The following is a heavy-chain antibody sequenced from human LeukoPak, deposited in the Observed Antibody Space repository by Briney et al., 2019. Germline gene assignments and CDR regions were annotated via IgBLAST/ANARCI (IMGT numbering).Heavy chain of an antibody. J-gene: IGHJ4*02. CDR3: ARGGGSSWFGVDY. V-gene: IGHV4-34*01. D-gene: IGHD6-13*01. CDR2: INHSGST. Sequence: KPSETLSLTCAVYGGSFSGYYWSWIRQPPGKGLEWIGEINHSGSTNYNPSLKSRVTISVDTSKNQFSPKLSSVTAADTAVYYCARGGGSSWFGVDYWGQGTLVTVSS. CDR1: GGSFSGYY.